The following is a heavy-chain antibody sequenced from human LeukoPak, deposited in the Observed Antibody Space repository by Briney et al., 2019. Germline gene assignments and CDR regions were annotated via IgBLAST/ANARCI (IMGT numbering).Heavy chain of an antibody. CDR2: IKQDGSEK. J-gene: IGHJ6*02. V-gene: IGHV3-7*01. CDR3: ARYCGGDCYGMDV. D-gene: IGHD2-21*01. Sequence: PGGSLRLSCTASEFTFSSYWMSWVHQAPGKGLEWVANIKQDGSEKDYVDSVKGRFTISRDNAKNSLYLQMNNLRAEDTAVYYCARYCGGDCYGMDVWGQGTTVTVSS. CDR1: EFTFSSYW.